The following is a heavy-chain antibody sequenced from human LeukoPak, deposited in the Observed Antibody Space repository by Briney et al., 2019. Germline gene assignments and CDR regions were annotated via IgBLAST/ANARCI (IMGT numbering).Heavy chain of an antibody. CDR1: GYTFTSYG. CDR2: ISAYNGNT. V-gene: IGHV1-18*01. D-gene: IGHD3-10*01. J-gene: IGHJ6*03. Sequence: ASVKVSCKASGYTFTSYGISWVRQAPGQGLEWMGWISAYNGNTNYAQKLQGRVTMTTDTSTSTAHMELRSLRSDDTAVYYCARDMDVLDYYYYYMDVWGKGTTVTVSS. CDR3: ARDMDVLDYYYYYMDV.